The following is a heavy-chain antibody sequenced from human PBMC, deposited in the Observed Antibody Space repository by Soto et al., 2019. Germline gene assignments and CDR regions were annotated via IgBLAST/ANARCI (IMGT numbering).Heavy chain of an antibody. CDR1: GGSISSYY. V-gene: IGHV4-59*08. J-gene: IGHJ6*02. D-gene: IGHD3-10*01. CDR3: ASASHLLWFGAVTYGMDV. Sequence: SETLSLTCTVSGGSISSYYWSWIRQPPGKGLEWMGYIYYSGTTTNYNPSLKSRVTLSVDTSKNQFSLKLSSVTAADTAVYYCASASHLLWFGAVTYGMDVWGQGTTVTVSS. CDR2: IYYSGTTT.